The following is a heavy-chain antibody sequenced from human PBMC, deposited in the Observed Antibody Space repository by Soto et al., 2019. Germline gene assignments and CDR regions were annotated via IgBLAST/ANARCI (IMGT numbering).Heavy chain of an antibody. CDR2: MHANTGLT. CDR1: GITFTNLD. D-gene: IGHD3-9*01. Sequence: ASVKVSCKASGITFTNLDLNWVRQAPGRGLDWMGWMHANTGLTGHAQKFQGRLFLTRDTSIATAYMELSSLRAEDTAVYYCARDQSWRELVWWFDPWGQGTLVTVSS. V-gene: IGHV1-8*01. CDR3: ARDQSWRELVWWFDP. J-gene: IGHJ5*02.